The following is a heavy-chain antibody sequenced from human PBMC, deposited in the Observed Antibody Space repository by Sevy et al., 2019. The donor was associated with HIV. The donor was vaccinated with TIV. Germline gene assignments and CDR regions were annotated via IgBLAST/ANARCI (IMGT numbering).Heavy chain of an antibody. Sequence: GGSLRLSCVASEFTFSSYSMKWVRQAPGKGLEWVSSISSGSRYMYYADSVKGRFTISRDNAKNSVYLQMNSLRGDDTAVYYCARGSPKGLMTSISDWGQGTRVTVSS. D-gene: IGHD4-4*01. CDR1: EFTFSSYS. V-gene: IGHV3-21*01. J-gene: IGHJ4*02. CDR3: ARGSPKGLMTSISD. CDR2: ISSGSRYM.